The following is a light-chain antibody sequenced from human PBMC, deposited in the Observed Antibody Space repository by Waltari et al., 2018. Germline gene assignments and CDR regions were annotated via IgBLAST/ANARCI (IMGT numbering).Light chain of an antibody. CDR2: KVS. CDR3: MQATHFPPS. J-gene: IGKJ2*03. V-gene: IGKV2-30*02. Sequence: DVVMTQSPLSLPATPGQPASMTCRSSQSLLHSNGNIYLSWFLQKPGQPPRRLIYKVSNRASGVPDRFSGSGAVTDFTLKSSRVEAEDVGVYYCMQATHFPPSFGQGTKVEIK. CDR1: QSLLHSNGNIY.